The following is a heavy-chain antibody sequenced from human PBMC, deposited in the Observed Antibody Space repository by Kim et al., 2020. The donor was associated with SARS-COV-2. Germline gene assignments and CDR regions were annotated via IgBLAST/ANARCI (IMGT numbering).Heavy chain of an antibody. CDR3: ARLPMVRGVMSWFDP. V-gene: IGHV5-51*01. D-gene: IGHD3-10*01. J-gene: IGHJ5*02. Sequence: PSFQGQVTISADKSISTAYLQWSSLKASDTAMYYCARLPMVRGVMSWFDPWGQGTLVTVSS.